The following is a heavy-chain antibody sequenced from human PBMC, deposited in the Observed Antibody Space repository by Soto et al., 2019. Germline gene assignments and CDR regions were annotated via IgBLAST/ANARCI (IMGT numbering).Heavy chain of an antibody. CDR1: GFTFSSYA. D-gene: IGHD3-22*01. J-gene: IGHJ4*02. V-gene: IGHV3-23*01. CDR2: ISGSGGST. Sequence: PWWSLRLSCSASGFTFSSYAMSWVRQAPGKGLEWVSAISGSGGSTYYADSVKGRFTISRDNSKNTLYLQMNSLRAEDTAVYYCAKADYYDPPRAFDYWGQGTLVTVSS. CDR3: AKADYYDPPRAFDY.